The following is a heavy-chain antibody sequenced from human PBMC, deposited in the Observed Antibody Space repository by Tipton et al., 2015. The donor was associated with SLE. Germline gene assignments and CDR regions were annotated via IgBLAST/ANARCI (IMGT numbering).Heavy chain of an antibody. J-gene: IGHJ4*02. Sequence: TLSLTCTVSGGSISSGDYYWSWIRQPAGKGLEWIGYIYTSGSTNYNPSLKSRVTISVDTSKNQFSLKLSSVTAADTAVYYCAGFWLFGEVTDDYWGQGTLVTVSS. CDR2: IYTSGST. CDR3: AGFWLFGEVTDDY. V-gene: IGHV4-61*09. D-gene: IGHD3-3*01. CDR1: GGSISSGDYY.